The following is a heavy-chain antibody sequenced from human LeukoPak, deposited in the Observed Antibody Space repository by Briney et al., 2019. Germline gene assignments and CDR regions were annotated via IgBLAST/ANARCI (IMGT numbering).Heavy chain of an antibody. J-gene: IGHJ4*01. CDR1: GYTFTGYY. D-gene: IGHD3-3*01. Sequence: ASVKVSRKASGYTFTGYYMHWVRQAPGQGLEWMGWINPNSGGTNYAQKFQGRVTMTRDTSISTAYMELSRLRSDDTAVYYCARDWSGPYYFDYWGQGTLVTVSS. V-gene: IGHV1-2*02. CDR3: ARDWSGPYYFDY. CDR2: INPNSGGT.